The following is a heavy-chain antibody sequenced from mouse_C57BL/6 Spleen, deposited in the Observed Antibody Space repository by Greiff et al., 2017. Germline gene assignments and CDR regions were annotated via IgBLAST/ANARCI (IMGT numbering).Heavy chain of an antibody. CDR2: IYPGDGDT. J-gene: IGHJ4*01. CDR1: GYAFSSYW. Sequence: QVQLKESGAELVKPGASVKISCKASGYAFSSYWMNWVKKRPGKGLERIGQIYPGDGDTNYNGKFKGKATLTADKSSSTAYMQLSSLTSEDSAVYFCAREGTTTVVRAMDYWGQGTSVTVSS. D-gene: IGHD1-1*01. CDR3: AREGTTTVVRAMDY. V-gene: IGHV1-80*01.